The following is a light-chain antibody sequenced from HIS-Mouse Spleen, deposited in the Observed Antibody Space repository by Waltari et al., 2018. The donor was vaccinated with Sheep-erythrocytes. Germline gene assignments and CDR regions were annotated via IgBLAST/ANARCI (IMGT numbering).Light chain of an antibody. Sequence: QSVLTQPPSVSAAPGQKVTISCSGSSSNIGNNYVSWYQQLPGTAPKLLIYDNNKRPSGIPDRVSGSKSGTSATLGITGLQTGDEADYYCGTWDSSLSAGRVFGGGTKLTVL. CDR1: SSNIGNNY. CDR2: DNN. CDR3: GTWDSSLSAGRV. V-gene: IGLV1-51*01. J-gene: IGLJ3*02.